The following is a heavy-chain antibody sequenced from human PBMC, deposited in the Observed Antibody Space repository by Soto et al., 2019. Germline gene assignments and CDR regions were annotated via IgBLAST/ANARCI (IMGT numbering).Heavy chain of an antibody. CDR1: GGSISSSSYY. CDR3: ANRGGVATNAFDI. Sequence: SDTLSLTCTVSGGSISSSSYYWSWIRQPPGKGLEWIGIIYYSGSTYYNPSLKSRVTISVDTSTHQFSLKLSSVTAGDTAVDYWANRGGVATNAFDIWGQGTMVTVSS. CDR2: IYYSGST. V-gene: IGHV4-39*01. J-gene: IGHJ3*02. D-gene: IGHD5-12*01.